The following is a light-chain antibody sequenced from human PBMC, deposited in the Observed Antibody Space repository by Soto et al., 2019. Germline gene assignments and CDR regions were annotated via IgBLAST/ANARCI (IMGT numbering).Light chain of an antibody. CDR3: HQDGRSASLS. Sequence: ESVLTQSPGTLYLSPGERATLSCRARQTPSNSFLAWYQHKPGQAPRLLIYGSSTRATGITYRFSGSASGTDFTLTISRLEPEDFAVYYCHQDGRSASLSFGGGTKLENK. V-gene: IGKV3-20*01. CDR1: QTPSNSF. J-gene: IGKJ4*01. CDR2: GSS.